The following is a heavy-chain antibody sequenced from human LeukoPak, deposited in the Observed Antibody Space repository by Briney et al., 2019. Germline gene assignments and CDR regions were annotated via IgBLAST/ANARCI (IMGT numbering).Heavy chain of an antibody. CDR2: IYYSGST. V-gene: IGHV4-59*12. J-gene: IGHJ6*02. CDR3: AREIYDSRGYYYGMDV. Sequence: SETLSLTCTVSGGSISSYYWSWIRQPPGKGLEWIGYIYYSGSTYYNPSLKSRVTISVDTSKNQFSLKLSSVTAADTAVYYCAREIYDSRGYYYGMDVWGQGTTVTVSS. D-gene: IGHD3-22*01. CDR1: GGSISSYY.